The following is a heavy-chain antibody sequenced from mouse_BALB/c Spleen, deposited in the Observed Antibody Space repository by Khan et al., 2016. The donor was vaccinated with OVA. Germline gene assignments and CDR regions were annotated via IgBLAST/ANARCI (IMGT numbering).Heavy chain of an antibody. CDR3: ARTARIKY. D-gene: IGHD1-2*01. CDR1: GYSITSGYG. V-gene: IGHV3-2*02. Sequence: EVQLQESGPGLVKPSQSLSLTCTVTGYSITSGYGWNWIRQFPGNKLEWMGYISYSGSTNYNPSLKSRISIPRDTSKNHFCLQLNSVTTEDTATYYYARTARIKYWGQGTTLTVSS. J-gene: IGHJ2*01. CDR2: ISYSGST.